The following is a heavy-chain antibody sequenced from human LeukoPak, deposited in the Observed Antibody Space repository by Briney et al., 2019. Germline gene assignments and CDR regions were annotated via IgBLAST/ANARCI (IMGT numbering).Heavy chain of an antibody. J-gene: IGHJ4*02. CDR3: AKDLMESWWGLPSYGY. CDR1: GFTFSSYA. CDR2: ISGSGGST. D-gene: IGHD1-26*01. Sequence: GGSLRLSCAASGFTFSSYAMSWVRQAPGKGLEWVSAISGSGGSTYYADSVKGRFTISRDNSKNTLYLQMNSLRAEDTAVYYCAKDLMESWWGLPSYGYWGQGTLVTVSS. V-gene: IGHV3-23*01.